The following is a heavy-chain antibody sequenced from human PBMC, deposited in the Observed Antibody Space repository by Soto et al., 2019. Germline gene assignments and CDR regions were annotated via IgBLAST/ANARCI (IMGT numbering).Heavy chain of an antibody. CDR3: ASLYCTNGVCYNFDY. Sequence: QLQLQESGPGLVKPSETLSLTCTVSGGSISSSSYYWGWIRQPPGKGLEWIGRIYYSGSTYYNPSLKSRFTISVDTSKNQFSLKLSSVTAADTAVYYCASLYCTNGVCYNFDYWGQGTLVTVSS. CDR1: GGSISSSSYY. V-gene: IGHV4-39*01. D-gene: IGHD2-8*01. CDR2: IYYSGST. J-gene: IGHJ4*02.